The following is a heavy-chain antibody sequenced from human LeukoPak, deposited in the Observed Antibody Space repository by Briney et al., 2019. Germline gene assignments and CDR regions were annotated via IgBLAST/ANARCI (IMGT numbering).Heavy chain of an antibody. J-gene: IGHJ5*02. Sequence: SDPLTLTCRVSGRSYSSSSYYWRWISQPPGKGLEWIWRIYYSGSTYYNPSLKSRVTISVDTSKNQFSLKLSSVTAADTAVYYCAAYYDFCGGYVNGFDPWGQGTLVTVSS. D-gene: IGHD3-3*01. CDR3: AAYYDFCGGYVNGFDP. CDR2: IYYSGST. CDR1: GRSYSSSSYY. V-gene: IGHV4-39*07.